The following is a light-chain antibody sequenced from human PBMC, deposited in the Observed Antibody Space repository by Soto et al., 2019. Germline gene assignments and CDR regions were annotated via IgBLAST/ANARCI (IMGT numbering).Light chain of an antibody. J-gene: IGLJ2*01. Sequence: QSALTQPASVSGSPGQSITISCTGTSSDVGGYNFVSWYLHHPGKAPKLMIFEVSNRPSGVSPRFSGSKSGDTASLTISGRQAEDEADYYCTSYSGSSTSVLFGGGTKLTVL. V-gene: IGLV2-14*01. CDR3: TSYSGSSTSVL. CDR1: SSDVGGYNF. CDR2: EVS.